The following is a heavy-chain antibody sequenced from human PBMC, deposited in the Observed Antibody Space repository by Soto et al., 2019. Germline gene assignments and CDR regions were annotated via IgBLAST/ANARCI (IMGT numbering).Heavy chain of an antibody. D-gene: IGHD1-1*01. CDR3: VKGYWKGDV. Sequence: EVQLLESGGGLVQPGGSLRLSCAASGFTFSTYAMNWVRQAPGNGLEWVSASSGSGGSIHYADSVKGRFTISRDNSQNTLYLQMNRLRDEDTAVYHCVKGYWKGDVWGQGTTVTVSS. V-gene: IGHV3-23*01. CDR2: SSGSGGSI. J-gene: IGHJ6*02. CDR1: GFTFSTYA.